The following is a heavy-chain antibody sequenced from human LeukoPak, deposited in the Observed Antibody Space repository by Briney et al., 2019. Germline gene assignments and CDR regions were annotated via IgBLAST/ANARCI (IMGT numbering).Heavy chain of an antibody. V-gene: IGHV3-48*01. D-gene: IGHD2-2*01. Sequence: GGSLRLSCAASGFTFSSYSMNWVRQAPGRGLDWVSYISSSINHIYYADSVKGRFTISRDNSKNTLYLQMNSLRAEDTAVYFCAREYASGTFDWGQGTLVTVSS. CDR2: ISSSINHI. CDR1: GFTFSSYS. CDR3: AREYASGTFD. J-gene: IGHJ4*02.